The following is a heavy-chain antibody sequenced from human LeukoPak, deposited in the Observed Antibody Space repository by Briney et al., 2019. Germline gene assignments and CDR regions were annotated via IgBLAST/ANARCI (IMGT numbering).Heavy chain of an antibody. J-gene: IGHJ6*02. D-gene: IGHD1-1*01. CDR3: ARDWKPDYYYGMDV. Sequence: SQTLSLTRTVSGGSISSGDYYWSWIRQPPGKGLEWIGYIYYSGSTYYNPSLKSRVTISVDTSKNQFSLKLSSVTAADTAVYYCARDWKPDYYYGMDVWGQGTTVTASS. CDR1: GGSISSGDYY. CDR2: IYYSGST. V-gene: IGHV4-30-4*01.